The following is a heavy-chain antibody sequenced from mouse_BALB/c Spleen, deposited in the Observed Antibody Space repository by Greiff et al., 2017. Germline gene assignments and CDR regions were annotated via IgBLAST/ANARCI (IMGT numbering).Heavy chain of an antibody. J-gene: IGHJ2*01. V-gene: IGHV14-3*02. Sequence: VQLKESGAELVKPGASVKLSCTASGFNIKDTYMHWVKQRPEQGLEWIGRIDPANGNTKYDPKFQGKATITADTSSNTAYLQLSSLTSEDTAVYYCASGGNYYYFDYWGQGTTLTVSS. CDR2: IDPANGNT. CDR3: ASGGNYYYFDY. CDR1: GFNIKDTY. D-gene: IGHD2-1*01.